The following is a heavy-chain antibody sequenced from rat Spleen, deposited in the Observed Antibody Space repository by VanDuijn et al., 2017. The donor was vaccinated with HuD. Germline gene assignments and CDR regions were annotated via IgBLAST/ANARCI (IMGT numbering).Heavy chain of an antibody. CDR1: GFSFNNYW. CDR2: ITNTGGNT. J-gene: IGHJ4*01. CDR3: ARPHSSLYVMDA. V-gene: IGHV5-31*01. Sequence: EVQLVESGGGLVQPGRSMKLSCVASGFSFNNYWMTWIRQAPGKGLEWVASITNTGGNTYYPDSVKGRFTISRDNAKSTLYLQMNSLRSEDTATYYCARPHSSLYVMDAWGQGASVTVSS. D-gene: IGHD1-2*01.